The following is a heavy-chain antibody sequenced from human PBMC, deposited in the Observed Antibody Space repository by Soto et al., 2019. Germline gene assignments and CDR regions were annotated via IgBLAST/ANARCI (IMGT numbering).Heavy chain of an antibody. Sequence: QLQLQESGSGLVKPSQTLSLTCAVSGGSISSGGYSWSWIRQPPGKGLEWIGYIYHSGSTYYNPSLKSRVTISVDRSKNQLSRNLSSVTAADTAVYYCARDRPYDSSGYYLGDAFDIWGQGTMVTVSS. V-gene: IGHV4-30-2*01. CDR3: ARDRPYDSSGYYLGDAFDI. D-gene: IGHD3-22*01. CDR2: IYHSGST. CDR1: GGSISSGGYS. J-gene: IGHJ3*02.